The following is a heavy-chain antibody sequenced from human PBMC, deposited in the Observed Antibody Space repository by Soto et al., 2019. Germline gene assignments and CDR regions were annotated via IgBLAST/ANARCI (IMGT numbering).Heavy chain of an antibody. D-gene: IGHD2-15*01. CDR2: ISGRGGST. CDR1: GFTFSSYA. CDR3: AKDLPVVVAATGGMDV. V-gene: IGHV3-23*01. J-gene: IGHJ6*02. Sequence: GGSLRLSCAASGFTFSSYAMSWVRQAPGKGLEWVSAISGRGGSTYYADTVKGRFTISRDNSKNTLYLQMNSLRAEDTAVYYCAKDLPVVVAATGGMDVWGQGTTVTVSS.